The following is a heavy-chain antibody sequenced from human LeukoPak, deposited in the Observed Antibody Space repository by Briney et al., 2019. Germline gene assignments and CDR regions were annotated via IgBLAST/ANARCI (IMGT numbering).Heavy chain of an antibody. CDR2: ISAYNGNT. J-gene: IGHJ3*02. CDR3: ARDLGHYYDSSGFTGDAFDI. CDR1: GYTFTSYG. D-gene: IGHD3-22*01. V-gene: IGHV1-18*01. Sequence: ASVKVSCKASGYTFTSYGISWVRQAPGQGLEWMGWISAYNGNTNYAQKLQGRVTMTTDTSTSTAYMELRSLRSGDTAVYYCARDLGHYYDSSGFTGDAFDIWGQGTMVTVSS.